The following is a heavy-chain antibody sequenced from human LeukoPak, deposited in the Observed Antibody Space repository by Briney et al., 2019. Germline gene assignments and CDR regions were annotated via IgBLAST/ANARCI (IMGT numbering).Heavy chain of an antibody. Sequence: PGGSLRLSCAASGFTFISYWMSWVRQAPGKGLEWVANIKQDGSEKYYVDSVKGRFTISRDNAKNSLYLQMNSLRAEDTAVYYCARDFTPYYYDSSDAFDIWGQGTMVTVSS. CDR1: GFTFISYW. D-gene: IGHD3-22*01. CDR3: ARDFTPYYYDSSDAFDI. V-gene: IGHV3-7*03. J-gene: IGHJ3*02. CDR2: IKQDGSEK.